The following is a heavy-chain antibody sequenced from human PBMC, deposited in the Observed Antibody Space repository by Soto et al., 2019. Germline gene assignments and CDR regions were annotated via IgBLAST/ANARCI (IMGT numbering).Heavy chain of an antibody. V-gene: IGHV3-13*01. Sequence: EVQLVESGGGLVQPGGSLRLSCAASGFTFSSYDMHWVRQATGKGLEWVSAIGTAGDTYYPGSVKGRFTISRENAKNSLYLRMNSLSAGDTGVYYCARGRWVDPWGQGTLVTVSS. CDR1: GFTFSSYD. CDR3: ARGRWVDP. J-gene: IGHJ5*02. CDR2: IGTAGDT.